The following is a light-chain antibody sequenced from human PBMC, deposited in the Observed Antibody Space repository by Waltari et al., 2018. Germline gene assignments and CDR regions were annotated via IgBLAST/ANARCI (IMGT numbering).Light chain of an antibody. CDR3: QHYNTYPVT. Sequence: DIQMTQSPSTVSASVGHRVTLTCRASQSISTWLAWYQQKPGKAPKLLIYKASDLESGVPSRFSGSGSGTEFTLTISSLQPDDFATYYCQHYNTYPVTFGQGTKLDI. CDR2: KAS. V-gene: IGKV1-5*03. CDR1: QSISTW. J-gene: IGKJ2*01.